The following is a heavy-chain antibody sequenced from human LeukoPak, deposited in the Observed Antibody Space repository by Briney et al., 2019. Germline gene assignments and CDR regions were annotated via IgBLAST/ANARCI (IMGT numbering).Heavy chain of an antibody. Sequence: SETLSLTCTVSGYSISSGYYWGWIRQAPGKGLEWIGSIYNSGSTYYNPSLKSRVTISVDMSKNQFSLKMSSVVAADTAVYYCARAYSSSWYWNWFDPWGQGTLVTVSS. CDR1: GYSISSGYY. CDR2: IYNSGST. V-gene: IGHV4-38-2*02. D-gene: IGHD6-13*01. J-gene: IGHJ5*02. CDR3: ARAYSSSWYWNWFDP.